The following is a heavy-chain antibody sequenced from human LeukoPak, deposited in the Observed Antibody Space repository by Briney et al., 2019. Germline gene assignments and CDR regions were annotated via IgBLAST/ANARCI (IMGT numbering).Heavy chain of an antibody. Sequence: GSLILSCAASGFTFSSYWTHWVRQAPGKGLVWVSRINSDGSSTSYADSVKGRFTISRDNAKNTLYLQMNSLRAEDTAVYYCARGGHYDILTGYYYYYGMDVWGKGTTVTVSS. J-gene: IGHJ6*04. D-gene: IGHD3-9*01. V-gene: IGHV3-74*01. CDR2: INSDGSST. CDR3: ARGGHYDILTGYYYYYGMDV. CDR1: GFTFSSYW.